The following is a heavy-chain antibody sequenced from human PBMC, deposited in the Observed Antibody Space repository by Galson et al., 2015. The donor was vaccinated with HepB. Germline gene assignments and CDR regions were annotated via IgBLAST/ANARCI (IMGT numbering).Heavy chain of an antibody. J-gene: IGHJ4*02. V-gene: IGHV1-69*06. Sequence: SVKVSCKASGGTFSSYAISWVRQAPGQGLEWMGGIIPIFGTANYAQKFQGRVTITADKSTSTAYMELSSLRSEDTAVYYCARRGGAYSSSLHFDYWGQGTLVTVSS. CDR2: IIPIFGTA. CDR1: GGTFSSYA. CDR3: ARRGGAYSSSLHFDY. D-gene: IGHD6-6*01.